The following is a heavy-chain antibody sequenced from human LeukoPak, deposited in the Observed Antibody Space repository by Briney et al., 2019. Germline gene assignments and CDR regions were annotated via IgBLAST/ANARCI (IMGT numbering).Heavy chain of an antibody. D-gene: IGHD1-26*01. CDR1: GGSISSSYYY. J-gene: IGHJ4*02. Sequence: PSETLSLTCTVSGGSISSSYYYWSWIRQPPGKGLEWIGSISYSGTTYYHPSLESRVTISVDTSRNQFSLKLTSVTAADTAVYYCARHKMGTTRLYYFDYWGQGTLVTVSS. CDR3: ARHKMGTTRLYYFDY. CDR2: ISYSGTT. V-gene: IGHV4-39*01.